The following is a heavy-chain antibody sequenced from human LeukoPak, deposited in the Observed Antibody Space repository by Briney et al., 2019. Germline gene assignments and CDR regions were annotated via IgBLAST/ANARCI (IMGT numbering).Heavy chain of an antibody. D-gene: IGHD2-8*01. Sequence: GASVKVSCKASGYTFTGYYMHWVRQAPGQGLEWMGWISAYNGNTNYAQKLQGRVTMTTDTSTSTAYMELRSLRSDDTAVYYCARDKPRSRILYYRVELDYWGQGTLVTVSS. CDR3: ARDKPRSRILYYRVELDY. CDR2: ISAYNGNT. V-gene: IGHV1-18*04. J-gene: IGHJ4*02. CDR1: GYTFTGYY.